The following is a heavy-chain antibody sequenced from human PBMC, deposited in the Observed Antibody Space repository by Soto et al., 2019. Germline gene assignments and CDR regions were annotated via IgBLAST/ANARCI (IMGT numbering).Heavy chain of an antibody. J-gene: IGHJ4*02. D-gene: IGHD3-22*01. V-gene: IGHV4-4*02. CDR3: ARSPFSSGRRFFED. CDR2: ISHSGST. Sequence: SETLSLTCAVSGGWINNNWWGWVRQPPGKGLEWIGEISHSGSTSYNPSLKSRVSISVDKSKNQFSLRLNSVTAADTAVFYCARSPFSSGRRFFEDWGQGTLVTVSS. CDR1: GGWINNNW.